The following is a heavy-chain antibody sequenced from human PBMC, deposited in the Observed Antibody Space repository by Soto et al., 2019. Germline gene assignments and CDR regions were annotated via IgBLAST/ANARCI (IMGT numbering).Heavy chain of an antibody. CDR1: GFTFSTYW. J-gene: IGHJ4*02. CDR3: VRYSRSVGGSYRPDY. V-gene: IGHV3-74*01. D-gene: IGHD3-16*02. CDR2: INSDGSIT. Sequence: PGGSLRLSCAASGFTFSTYWIHWVRQVPEKGLVWVSRINSDGSITNYADAVKGRFTISRDNVKNTLYLQMNSLRAEDTAVYYCVRYSRSVGGSYRPDYWGQGTLVTVSS.